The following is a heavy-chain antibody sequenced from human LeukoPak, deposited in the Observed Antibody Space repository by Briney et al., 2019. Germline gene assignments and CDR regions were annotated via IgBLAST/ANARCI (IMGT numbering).Heavy chain of an antibody. J-gene: IGHJ4*01. CDR2: INHSGST. CDR1: GGSFSGYY. V-gene: IGHV4-34*01. Sequence: SETLSLTCAVYGGSFSGYYWSWIRQPPGKGLEWIGEINHSGSTNYNPSLKSRVTISVDTSKNQFSLKLSSVTAADTAVYYCAKGKSVYWGQEPWSPSPQ. CDR3: AKGKSVY.